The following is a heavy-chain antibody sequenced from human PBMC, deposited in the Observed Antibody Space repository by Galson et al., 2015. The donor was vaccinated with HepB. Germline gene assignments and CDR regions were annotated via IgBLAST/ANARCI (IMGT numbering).Heavy chain of an antibody. CDR1: GYTFTSYY. Sequence: SVKVSCKASGYTFTSYYMHWVRQAPGQGLEWMGGIIPIFGTANYAQKFQGRVTITADESTSTAYMELSSLRSEDTAVYYCAREGGYYYDSSGYYYGYWGQGTLVTVSS. CDR2: IIPIFGTA. CDR3: AREGGYYYDSSGYYYGY. V-gene: IGHV1-69*13. D-gene: IGHD3-22*01. J-gene: IGHJ4*02.